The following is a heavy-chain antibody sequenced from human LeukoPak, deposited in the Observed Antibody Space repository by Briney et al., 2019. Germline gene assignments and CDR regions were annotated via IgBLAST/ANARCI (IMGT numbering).Heavy chain of an antibody. CDR3: ARAGAHSSGWYLYYFDY. Sequence: SETLSLTCTVSGGSISGGSYYWGWVRQPPGKGLEWIGYIYYSGSTNYNPSLKSRVTISVDTSKNQFSLKLSSVTAADTAVYYCARAGAHSSGWYLYYFDYWGQGTLVTVSS. D-gene: IGHD6-19*01. J-gene: IGHJ4*02. CDR1: GGSISGGSYY. CDR2: IYYSGST. V-gene: IGHV4-61*05.